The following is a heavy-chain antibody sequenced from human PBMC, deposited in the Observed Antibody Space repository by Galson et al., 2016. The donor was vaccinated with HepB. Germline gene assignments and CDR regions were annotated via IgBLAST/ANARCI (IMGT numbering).Heavy chain of an antibody. CDR1: GASIGSGSYY. V-gene: IGHV4-31*03. D-gene: IGHD3-10*01. CDR3: ASSGREFVYHYFDL. J-gene: IGHJ2*01. Sequence: TLSLTCTVSGASIGSGSYYWSWIRQHPGKGLEWIGHVYSSGSAYHNPALKSRAYISIDKPKNQFSLRLTSVTAADTAFYYCASSGREFVYHYFDLWGRGTLVTVSS. CDR2: VYSSGSA.